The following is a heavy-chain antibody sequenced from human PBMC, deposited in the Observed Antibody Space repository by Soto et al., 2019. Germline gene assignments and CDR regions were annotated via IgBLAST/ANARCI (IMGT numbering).Heavy chain of an antibody. D-gene: IGHD4-17*01. J-gene: IGHJ4*02. Sequence: VASVKVSCKASGYTLTNNDIHWVRQATGQGLEWMGWMNPNSGNTGHAQNFKGRLTMTRQKSVSTAYMELSNLRSEDTAVYYCARGMHNPDYAVYFDHWGQGTPVTVSS. CDR3: ARGMHNPDYAVYFDH. V-gene: IGHV1-8*01. CDR2: MNPNSGNT. CDR1: GYTLTNND.